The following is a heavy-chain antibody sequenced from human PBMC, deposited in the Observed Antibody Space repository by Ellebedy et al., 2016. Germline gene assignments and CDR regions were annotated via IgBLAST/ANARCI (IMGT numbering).Heavy chain of an antibody. V-gene: IGHV3-21*05. Sequence: GESLKISXAASGFTFSSYAMSWVRQAPGKGLEWVSYISSSSSYTNYADSVKGRFTISRDNSKNTLYLQMNSLRAEDTAVYYCAKNGKTVTTNHPLFDYWGQGTLVTVSS. CDR3: AKNGKTVTTNHPLFDY. CDR1: GFTFSSYA. CDR2: ISSSSSYT. D-gene: IGHD4-17*01. J-gene: IGHJ4*02.